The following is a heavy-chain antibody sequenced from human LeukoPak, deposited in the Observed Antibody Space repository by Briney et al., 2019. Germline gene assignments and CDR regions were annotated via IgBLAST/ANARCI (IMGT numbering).Heavy chain of an antibody. Sequence: PGGSLRLSCAASGFTFSSYWIHWVRQGPGKGLVWVSCISSDGSSTRYADSVKDRFTISRDNAKNTLYLQMNSLRAEDTAVYYCGRGGSPPEALGDTFDVWGQGTMVTVSS. J-gene: IGHJ3*01. CDR2: ISSDGSST. CDR1: GFTFSSYW. D-gene: IGHD1-26*01. V-gene: IGHV3-74*01. CDR3: GRGGSPPEALGDTFDV.